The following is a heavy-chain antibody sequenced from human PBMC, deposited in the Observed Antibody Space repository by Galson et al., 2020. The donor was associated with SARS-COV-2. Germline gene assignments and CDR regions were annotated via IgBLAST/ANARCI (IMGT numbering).Heavy chain of an antibody. J-gene: IGHJ3*02. V-gene: IGHV3-30*01. Sequence: GGSLRLSCPASGFNFTNYALHWVRQAPGKGLEWLAVISYDGGIQVYADSVKGRFTISRDNSENIVFLQMNSLRPDDTAVYSCTRDISGGASDIWGQGTMVTVSS. CDR2: ISYDGGIQ. CDR3: TRDISGGASDI. D-gene: IGHD1-26*01. CDR1: GFNFTNYA.